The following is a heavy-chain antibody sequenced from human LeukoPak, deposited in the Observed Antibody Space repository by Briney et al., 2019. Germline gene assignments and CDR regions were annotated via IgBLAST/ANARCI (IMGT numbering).Heavy chain of an antibody. D-gene: IGHD2-21*01. CDR2: INPILGIA. V-gene: IGHV1-69*04. CDR3: ARDLRISGGYCRDSHYFDY. J-gene: IGHJ4*02. CDR1: GGTFSMYA. Sequence: ASVKVSCKASGGTFSMYAVTWVRQARGQGLEWMGRINPILGIANYAQKFQGRVTIIADKSTSTAYMELSSLRSEDTAVYYCARDLRISGGYCRDSHYFDYWGQGSLVTVSS.